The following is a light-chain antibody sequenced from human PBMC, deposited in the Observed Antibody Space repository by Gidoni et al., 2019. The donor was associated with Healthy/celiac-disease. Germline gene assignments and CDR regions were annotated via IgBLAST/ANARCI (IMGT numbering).Light chain of an antibody. CDR3: QSYDSSNVV. Sequence: NFMLPPPHSVSESPGKTVTISCTRSSGSIASNYVQWYQQRPGSAPTTVIYEDNQRPSGVPDRFSGSIDSSSNSASLTISGLKTEDEADYYCQSYDSSNVVFGGGTKLTVL. CDR2: EDN. J-gene: IGLJ2*01. CDR1: SGSIASNY. V-gene: IGLV6-57*04.